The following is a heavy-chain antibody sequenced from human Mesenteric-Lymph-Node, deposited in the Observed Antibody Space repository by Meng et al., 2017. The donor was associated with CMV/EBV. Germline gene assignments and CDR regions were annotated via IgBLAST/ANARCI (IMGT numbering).Heavy chain of an antibody. D-gene: IGHD2-2*01. CDR1: GFTFSSYE. J-gene: IGHJ4*02. V-gene: IGHV3-48*03. CDR3: ASMLEGYCSSTSCIDY. Sequence: GGSLRLSCAASGFTFSSYEMNWVRQAPGKGLEWVSYISSSGSTIYYADSVKGRFTISRDNAKNSLYLQMNSLRAEDTAVYYCASMLEGYCSSTSCIDYWGQGTLVTVSS. CDR2: ISSSGSTI.